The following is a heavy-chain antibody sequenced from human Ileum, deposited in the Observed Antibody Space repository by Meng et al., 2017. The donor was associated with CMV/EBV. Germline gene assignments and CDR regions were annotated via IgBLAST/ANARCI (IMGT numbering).Heavy chain of an antibody. V-gene: IGHV3-30*02. Sequence: GGSLKISCAASSLSLYSYGMHWVRQAPDRGLEWVAYIRHDGNDQYYAASVKGRFTISRDHSKRMLYLEMNSLRREDTATYYCALGQWPDYFDSWGQGTLVTVSS. J-gene: IGHJ4*02. CDR1: SLSLYSYG. D-gene: IGHD6-19*01. CDR3: ALGQWPDYFDS. CDR2: IRHDGNDQ.